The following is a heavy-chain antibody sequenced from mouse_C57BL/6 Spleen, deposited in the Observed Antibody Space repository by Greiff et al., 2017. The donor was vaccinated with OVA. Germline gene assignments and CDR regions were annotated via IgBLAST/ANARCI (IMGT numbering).Heavy chain of an antibody. J-gene: IGHJ2*01. CDR1: GYSITSGYY. CDR2: ISYDGSN. Sequence: DVKLQESGPGLVKPSQSLSLTCSVTGYSITSGYYWNWIRQFPGNKLEWMGYISYDGSNNSNPSLKNRISITRDTSKNQFFLKLNSVTTEDTATYYCALDSSGYDYYFDYWGQGTTLTVSS. CDR3: ALDSSGYDYYFDY. D-gene: IGHD3-2*02. V-gene: IGHV3-6*01.